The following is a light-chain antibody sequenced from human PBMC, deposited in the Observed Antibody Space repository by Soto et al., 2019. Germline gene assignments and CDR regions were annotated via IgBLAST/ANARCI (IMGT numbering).Light chain of an antibody. CDR1: SSDIGDYNY. J-gene: IGLJ2*01. Sequence: ALTQPASVSGSPGQSITISCTGTSSDIGDYNYVSWYQHHPGNAPKLIIYAASNRPPGVSNRFSGSKSGNTASLTISGLQAEDEAEYYCSSSTSTTTLLFGGGTKLTVL. CDR3: SSSTSTTTLL. CDR2: AAS. V-gene: IGLV2-14*01.